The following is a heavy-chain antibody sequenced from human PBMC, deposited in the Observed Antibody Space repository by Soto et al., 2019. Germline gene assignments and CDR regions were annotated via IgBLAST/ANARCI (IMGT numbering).Heavy chain of an antibody. Sequence: ETLSLTCTVSGGSLSSSSYYWGWVRQPPGKGLEWVSIISGSGGVTSYADSVKGRFTISRDNSKNSLFLQMKSLRDEDTAVYYCAKVTDCGVSRCDDGIDIWGHGTLVTVSS. CDR3: AKVTDCGVSRCDDGIDI. J-gene: IGHJ3*02. D-gene: IGHD2-21*01. CDR2: ISGSGGVT. CDR1: GGSLSSSSYY. V-gene: IGHV3-23*01.